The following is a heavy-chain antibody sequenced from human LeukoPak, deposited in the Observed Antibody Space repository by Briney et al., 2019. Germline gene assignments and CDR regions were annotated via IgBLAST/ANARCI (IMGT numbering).Heavy chain of an antibody. J-gene: IGHJ5*01. D-gene: IGHD3-10*01. V-gene: IGHV1-46*04. CDR3: ARGYYGSGSYYNNWFDS. CDR1: GYTFTDYY. Sequence: ASLRVSFTPSGYTFTDYYMHWVRQAPGQGLEWMGIINPSGGSTNYAQKLQGRVTMTRDTSTSTVYMELSSLRSEDTAVYYCARGYYGSGSYYNNWFDSWGQGTLVTVSS. CDR2: INPSGGST.